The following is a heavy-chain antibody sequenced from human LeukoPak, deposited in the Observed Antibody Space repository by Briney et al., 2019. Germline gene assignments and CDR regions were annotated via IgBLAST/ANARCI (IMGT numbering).Heavy chain of an antibody. CDR2: IYYSGIT. CDR1: GASISSYY. CDR3: VRLGTCSGAHCHPDY. D-gene: IGHD2-15*01. Sequence: SETLSLTCTVSGASISSYYWSWIRQPPGGGLEWIGFIYYSGITAYNPSLNSRVGMSVDTSKNQFSLWLSSVTAADTAVFYCVRLGTCSGAHCHPDYWGQGTLVTVSS. J-gene: IGHJ4*02. V-gene: IGHV4-59*08.